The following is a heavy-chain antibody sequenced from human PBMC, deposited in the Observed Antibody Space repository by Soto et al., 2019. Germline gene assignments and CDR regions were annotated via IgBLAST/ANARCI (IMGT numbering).Heavy chain of an antibody. CDR3: ARENSYPYFDF. CDR2: IYSSGST. D-gene: IGHD5-18*01. J-gene: IGHJ4*02. Sequence: GGSLRLSCAASGFTVSSNCMSWVRQAPGKGLQWVSVIYSSGSTYYEDSVKGRFTISRDNPKNTLYLQMNSLRVEDTAVYYCARENSYPYFDFWGQGTQVTVSS. V-gene: IGHV3-53*01. CDR1: GFTVSSNC.